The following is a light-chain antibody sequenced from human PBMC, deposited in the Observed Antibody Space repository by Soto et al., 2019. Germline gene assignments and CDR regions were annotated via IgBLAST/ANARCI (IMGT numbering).Light chain of an antibody. CDR1: SGSIASNY. J-gene: IGLJ2*01. CDR2: EDN. Sequence: NFMLTQPHSVSESPGKTVTISCTGSSGSIASNYVQWYQQRPGSAPTTEIYEDNQRPSGVPDRFSGSIDSSSNSASLTISGVKTEDEADYYCQSYDSSNHVVFGGGTKLTVL. CDR3: QSYDSSNHVV. V-gene: IGLV6-57*02.